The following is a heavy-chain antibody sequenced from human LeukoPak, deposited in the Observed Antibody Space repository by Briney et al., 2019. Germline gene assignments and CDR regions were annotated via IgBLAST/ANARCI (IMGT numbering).Heavy chain of an antibody. J-gene: IGHJ4*02. D-gene: IGHD2-15*01. Sequence: GGPVSLLCAVSGLTFSSYSMIWLRQAPGRGLEWVSSISSCSSYIFYADSVKGRFPISRDNAKNSLYPQMKSLSGEDTAILLCAARYCSGDICYLWSVPYLDYWGEGTLVTVSS. CDR2: ISSCSSYI. V-gene: IGHV3-21*04. CDR3: AARYCSGDICYLWSVPYLDY. CDR1: GLTFSSYS.